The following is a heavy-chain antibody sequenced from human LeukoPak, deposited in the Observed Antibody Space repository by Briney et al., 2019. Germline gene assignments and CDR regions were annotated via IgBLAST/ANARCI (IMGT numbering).Heavy chain of an antibody. V-gene: IGHV4-59*08. D-gene: IGHD4-23*01. CDR2: IYYSGSA. CDR1: GGSISSYY. Sequence: SETLSLTCTVSGGSISSYYWSWIRQPPGKGLEWIGYIYYSGSANYNPSLKSRVTISVDTSKNQFSLKLSSVTAAVTAVYYCASTVVTAPYFDYWGQGTLVTVSS. CDR3: ASTVVTAPYFDY. J-gene: IGHJ4*02.